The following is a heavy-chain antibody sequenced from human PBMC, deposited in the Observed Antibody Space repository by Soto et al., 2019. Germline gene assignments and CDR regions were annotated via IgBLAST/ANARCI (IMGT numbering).Heavy chain of an antibody. D-gene: IGHD3-10*01. V-gene: IGHV4-59*01. Sequence: SSETLSLTCTVSGGSISNYYWSWIRQPPGKGLEWIGYISYSGSTNYNPSLKSRVTISVDTSKNQFSLRLSSVTAADTAVYYCARDRGSALFYGMDVWGQGTTVTVSS. CDR1: GGSISNYY. J-gene: IGHJ6*02. CDR2: ISYSGST. CDR3: ARDRGSALFYGMDV.